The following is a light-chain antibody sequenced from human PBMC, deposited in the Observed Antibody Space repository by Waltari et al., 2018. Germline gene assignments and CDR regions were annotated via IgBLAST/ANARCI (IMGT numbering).Light chain of an antibody. V-gene: IGKV1-9*01. J-gene: IGKJ5*01. CDR3: QQLNGYKA. Sequence: DIQLTQSPSFLPASVGYRVPITSRASQGISTDFAWYQQKPGKAPKLLIYPASTLQSGVPSRLSGSGSGTEFTLTISSLQPEDFATYYCQQLNGYKAFGQGTRLEIK. CDR1: QGISTD. CDR2: PAS.